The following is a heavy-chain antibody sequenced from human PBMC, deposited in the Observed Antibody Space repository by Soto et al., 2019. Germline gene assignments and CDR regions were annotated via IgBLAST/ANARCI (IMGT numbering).Heavy chain of an antibody. CDR1: DGPFSHYY. V-gene: IGHV4-34*01. D-gene: IGHD3-10*01. Sequence: SETLSRTCGVYDGPFSHYYWSWIRQPPGKGLEWIGEINHSGSTNYNPSLKSRVTISVDTSKNQFSLKLSSVTAADSAVYYCARVSGIYYYGMDVWGQGTTVT. CDR3: ARVSGIYYYGMDV. CDR2: INHSGST. J-gene: IGHJ6*02.